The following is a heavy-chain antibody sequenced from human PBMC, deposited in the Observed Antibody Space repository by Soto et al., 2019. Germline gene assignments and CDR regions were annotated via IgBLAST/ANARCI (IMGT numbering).Heavy chain of an antibody. CDR1: GFTFSSYA. CDR2: ISGSGGST. J-gene: IGHJ4*02. V-gene: IGHV3-23*01. D-gene: IGHD3-10*01. Sequence: VGSLRLSCAASGFTFSSYAMSWVRQAPGKGLEWVSAISGSGGSTYYADSVKGRFTISRDNSKNTLYLQMNSLRAEDTAVYYCAKVSVYYYGSGSYYNFWDYWGQGTLVTVSS. CDR3: AKVSVYYYGSGSYYNFWDY.